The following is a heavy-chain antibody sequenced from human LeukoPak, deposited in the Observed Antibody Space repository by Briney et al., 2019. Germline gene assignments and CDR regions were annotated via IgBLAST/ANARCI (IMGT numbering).Heavy chain of an antibody. CDR1: GFTFSSYG. CDR3: AREVYYYMDV. V-gene: IGHV3-33*01. J-gene: IGHJ6*03. Sequence: GGSLRLSCAASGFTFSSYGMHWVRQALGKGLEWVAVIWYDGSNKYYADSVKGRFTISRDNSKNTLYLQMNSLRAEDTAVYYCAREVYYYMDVWGKGTTVTVSS. CDR2: IWYDGSNK.